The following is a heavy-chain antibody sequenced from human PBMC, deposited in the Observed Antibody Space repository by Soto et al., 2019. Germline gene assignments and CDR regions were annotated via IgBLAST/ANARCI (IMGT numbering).Heavy chain of an antibody. CDR2: ISYDGSNK. Sequence: QAQLVESGGGVVQPGRSLRLSCAASGFTFSSYGMHWVRQAPGKGLEWVAVISYDGSNKYYADSVKGRFTISRDNSKNTLYLQMNSLRAEDTAVYYCAKDAGYCSSTSCSRFWDYYYGMDVWGQGTTVTVSS. D-gene: IGHD2-2*01. J-gene: IGHJ6*02. CDR1: GFTFSSYG. V-gene: IGHV3-30*18. CDR3: AKDAGYCSSTSCSRFWDYYYGMDV.